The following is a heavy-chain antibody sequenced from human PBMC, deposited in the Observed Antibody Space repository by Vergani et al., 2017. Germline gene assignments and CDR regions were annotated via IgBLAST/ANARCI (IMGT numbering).Heavy chain of an antibody. D-gene: IGHD2-2*01. CDR1: GYSYNSYW. CDR3: GRLRGASCAVTTCYVDY. Sequence: EVRLVQSGAEVKKPWESLKISCQASGYSYNSYWIAWVRQKPGKGLEWMGVMYPGDSDATYSPPFQGHVTMSSDRITTASLQWNSLKASDTATYYCGRLRGASCAVTTCYVDYWGQGTLVTVSS. CDR2: MYPGDSDA. V-gene: IGHV5-51*06. J-gene: IGHJ4*02.